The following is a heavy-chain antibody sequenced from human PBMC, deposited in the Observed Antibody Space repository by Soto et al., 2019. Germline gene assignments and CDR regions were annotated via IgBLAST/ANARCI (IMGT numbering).Heavy chain of an antibody. CDR2: ISYHGTAQ. CDR3: AKDLYGSGWYNYFDP. V-gene: IGHV3-30*18. D-gene: IGHD6-19*01. Sequence: QVKLVESGGGVVQPGNSLSLSCSASGFTFNTYGIHWFRQAPGKGLEWVAMISYHGTAQYYADSVRGRFTISRDNSKSTVYLQMNSLRPEDTAVYHCAKDLYGSGWYNYFDPWGQGTLVTVSS. CDR1: GFTFNTYG. J-gene: IGHJ5*02.